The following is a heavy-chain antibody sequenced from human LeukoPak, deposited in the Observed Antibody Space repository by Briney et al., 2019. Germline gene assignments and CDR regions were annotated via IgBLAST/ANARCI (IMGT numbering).Heavy chain of an antibody. J-gene: IGHJ6*02. Sequence: GGSLRLSCAAAGFTFSSYAMSWVRQAPGKGLEWVSAISGSGGSTYYADSVKGRFTISRDNSKNTLYLQMNSLRAEDTAVYYCAKSESPYVDTSDYFYYGMDVWGQGTTVTVSS. CDR1: GFTFSSYA. V-gene: IGHV3-23*01. CDR2: ISGSGGST. CDR3: AKSESPYVDTSDYFYYGMDV. D-gene: IGHD5-18*01.